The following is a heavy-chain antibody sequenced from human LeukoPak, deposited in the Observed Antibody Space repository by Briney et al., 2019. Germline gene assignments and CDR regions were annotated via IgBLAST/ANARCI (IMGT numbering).Heavy chain of an antibody. CDR1: GYTITELS. CDR2: FDPEDGET. V-gene: IGHV1-24*01. J-gene: IGHJ3*02. CDR3: ATSHYYYDSSGPFDI. Sequence: ASVKVSYKVSGYTITELSMHWVRQAPGKGLEWMGGFDPEDGETIYAQKFQGRVTMTEDTSTDTAYMELSSLRSEDTAVYYCATSHYYYDSSGPFDIWGQGTMVTVSS. D-gene: IGHD3-22*01.